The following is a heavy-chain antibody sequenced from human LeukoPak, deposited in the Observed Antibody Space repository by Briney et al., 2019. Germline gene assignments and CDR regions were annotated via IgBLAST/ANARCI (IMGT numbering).Heavy chain of an antibody. J-gene: IGHJ2*01. Sequence: SENLSRNCGVYDGSLGASCWSWIRQPPGKGLEWIGEVYHSGSARYDPSLQSRVTISVDASKDQFSLKLSSVTAADTAVYYCARGLGGGNSVYFDLWGRGTLVTVSS. D-gene: IGHD4-23*01. CDR1: DGSLGASC. CDR3: ARGLGGGNSVYFDL. V-gene: IGHV4-34*01. CDR2: VYHSGSA.